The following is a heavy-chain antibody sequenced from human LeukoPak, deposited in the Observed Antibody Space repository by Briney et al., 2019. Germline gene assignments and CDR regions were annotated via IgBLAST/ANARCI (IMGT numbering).Heavy chain of an antibody. J-gene: IGHJ4*02. CDR2: IIPILGTA. V-gene: IGHV1-69*04. D-gene: IGHD4-23*01. CDR1: GGTFSSYA. CDR3: ARDSAYGGNS. Sequence: ASVKVSCKASGGTFSSYAISWVRQAPGQGLEWMGRIIPILGTANYAQKFQGRVTITADKSTSTAYMELSSLRSEDTAVYYCARDSAYGGNSWGQGTLVTVSS.